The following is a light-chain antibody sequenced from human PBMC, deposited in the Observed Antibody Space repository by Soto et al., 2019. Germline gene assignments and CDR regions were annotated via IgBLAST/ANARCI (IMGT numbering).Light chain of an antibody. Sequence: VLTQAPDTVSWSPGERATLSCGASQNFGSSYLAWYQQKRGQAPRFLIYAASSRATGIPDRFSGSASGTDFNLTISRLETEDFAVYYCQQYGRSPTTFGQGTQVDIK. CDR1: QNFGSSY. CDR2: AAS. CDR3: QQYGRSPTT. J-gene: IGKJ1*01. V-gene: IGKV3-20*01.